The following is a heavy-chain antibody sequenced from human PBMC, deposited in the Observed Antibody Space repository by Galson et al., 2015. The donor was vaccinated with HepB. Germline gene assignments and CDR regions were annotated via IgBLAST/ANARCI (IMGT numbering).Heavy chain of an antibody. Sequence: SLRLSCAASGFTFSNYNLHWVRQAPGKGLEWVAFILYDGSNKFYAGSVEGRFTVSRDNSKNTLFLQMNSLRTEDTAVYFCARALGVTYALDIWGQGTVVTVSS. V-gene: IGHV3-30-3*02. CDR1: GFTFSNYN. CDR2: ILYDGSNK. D-gene: IGHD2-21*02. J-gene: IGHJ3*02. CDR3: ARALGVTYALDI.